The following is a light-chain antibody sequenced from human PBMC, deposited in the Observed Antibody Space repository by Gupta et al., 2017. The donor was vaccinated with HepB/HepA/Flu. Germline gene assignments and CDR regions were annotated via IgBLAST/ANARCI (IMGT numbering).Light chain of an antibody. CDR2: AAS. Sequence: IQMSQSPPSRSASVGDRVTITCRASQSISSYLNWYQQKPGKAPKLLIYAASSLQSGVPSRFSGSGSGTDFTLTISSLQPEDFATYYCQQSYSTPITFGPGTKVDIK. J-gene: IGKJ3*01. CDR3: QQSYSTPIT. V-gene: IGKV1-39*01. CDR1: QSISSY.